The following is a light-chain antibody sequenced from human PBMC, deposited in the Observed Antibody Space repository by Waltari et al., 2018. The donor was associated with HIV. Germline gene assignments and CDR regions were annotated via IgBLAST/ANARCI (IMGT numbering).Light chain of an antibody. CDR1: QSVSDF. Sequence: ETVLTQSPARLSLSPGKRATLPCRANQSVSDFLAWYRQTPGQPPRLLIYDASTRATGTPARFSGSGSGTDFTLTISSLEPEDFAVYYCQQRSHWPLTFGGGTKVEMK. V-gene: IGKV3-11*01. J-gene: IGKJ4*01. CDR2: DAS. CDR3: QQRSHWPLT.